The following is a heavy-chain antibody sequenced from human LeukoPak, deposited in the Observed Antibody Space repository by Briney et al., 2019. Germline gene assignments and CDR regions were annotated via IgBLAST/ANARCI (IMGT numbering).Heavy chain of an antibody. J-gene: IGHJ4*02. D-gene: IGHD3-10*01. CDR2: IDGTGST. CDR1: GFTVSSDY. Sequence: GGSLRLSCAASGFTVSSDYMTWVRQAPGKGLEWVSSIDGTGSTNYADSVRSRFTISRDNSKNTLYLQMNSLRAEDTAIYYCARDASGSRPNYWGQGTLVTVTS. CDR3: ARDASGSRPNY. V-gene: IGHV3-53*01.